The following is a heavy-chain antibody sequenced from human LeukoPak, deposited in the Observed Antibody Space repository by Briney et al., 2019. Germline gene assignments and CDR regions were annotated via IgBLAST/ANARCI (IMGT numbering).Heavy chain of an antibody. V-gene: IGHV4-59*01. CDR1: GGATSSYY. CDR2: IDYRGST. J-gene: IGHJ3*02. CDR3: ARSRSGYSYDHAAFEI. Sequence: SETLSLTCTVTGGATSSYYWSWIRQSPGKGLEWIAYIDYRGSTTYNPSLRSRVTISVDTSRNQFSLKLSSVTAADTAVYYCARSRSGYSYDHAAFEIWGQGTLVTVSS. D-gene: IGHD5-18*01.